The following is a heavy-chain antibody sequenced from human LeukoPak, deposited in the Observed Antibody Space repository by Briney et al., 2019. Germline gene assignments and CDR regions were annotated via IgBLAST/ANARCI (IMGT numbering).Heavy chain of an antibody. CDR3: ARDLIAAAGTTMIDY. CDR2: IIPILGIA. Sequence: SVKVSCKASGYTFTASYIHWVRQAPGQGLEWMGRIIPILGIANYAQKFQGRVTITADKSTSTAYMELSSLRSEDTAVYYCARDLIAAAGTTMIDYWGQGTLVTVSS. V-gene: IGHV1-69*04. J-gene: IGHJ4*02. D-gene: IGHD6-13*01. CDR1: GYTFTASY.